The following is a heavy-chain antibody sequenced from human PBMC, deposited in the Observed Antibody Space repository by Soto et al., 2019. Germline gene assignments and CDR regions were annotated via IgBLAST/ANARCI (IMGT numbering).Heavy chain of an antibody. D-gene: IGHD3-3*01. CDR2: INHSGST. V-gene: IGHV4-34*01. CDR1: GGSFSGYY. CDR3: AARPSYYDLWRGYSADY. Sequence: AETLSLTCAVYGGSFSGYYWSWIRQPPGKGLEWIGEINHSGSTNYNPSLKSRVTISVDTPKNQFSLKLSSVTAADKAVYYCAARPSYYDLWRGYSADYWGQGTLVTVSS. J-gene: IGHJ4*02.